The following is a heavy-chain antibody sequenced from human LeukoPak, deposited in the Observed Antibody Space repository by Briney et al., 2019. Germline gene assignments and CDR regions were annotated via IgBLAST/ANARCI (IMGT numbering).Heavy chain of an antibody. Sequence: SETLSLTCAVSGYSISSGYYWGWVRQPPGKGLEWIGSIYHSGNSYYNPSLRSRVTISVDTSKNQFFLKVSSVTAVDTAVYYCARRAGSGWPTFDYWGQGTLVTVSS. CDR1: GYSISSGYY. D-gene: IGHD6-19*01. V-gene: IGHV4-38-2*01. J-gene: IGHJ4*02. CDR2: IYHSGNS. CDR3: ARRAGSGWPTFDY.